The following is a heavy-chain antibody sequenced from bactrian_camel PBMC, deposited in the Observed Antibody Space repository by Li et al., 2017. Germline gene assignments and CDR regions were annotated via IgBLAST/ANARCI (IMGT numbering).Heavy chain of an antibody. J-gene: IGHJ4*01. V-gene: IGHV3S31*01. CDR2: ITPRGGST. Sequence: QLVESGGDLVQPGGSLTLSCVASGLPFSHYAMGWVRQAPGKGLEWVSGITPRGGSTYYADSVKGRFTISRDNAKNTLDLQMNSLKTEDTAVYYCAAGGSWYFEYNYWGQGTQVTV. CDR3: AAGGSWYFEYNY. D-gene: IGHD6*01. CDR1: GLPFSHYA.